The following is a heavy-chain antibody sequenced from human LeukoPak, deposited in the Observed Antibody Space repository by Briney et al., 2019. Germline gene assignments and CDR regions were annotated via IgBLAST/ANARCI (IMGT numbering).Heavy chain of an antibody. V-gene: IGHV3-30*03. CDR3: ARESTSWYFDL. J-gene: IGHJ2*01. Sequence: GRSLRLSCAASGFTFSSYGTHWVRQAPGKGLDWVAVISYDGSNKYYVDSVKGRFTISRDNSKNMLYLQTNSLRAEDTAVYYCARESTSWYFDLWGRGTLVTVSS. CDR2: ISYDGSNK. D-gene: IGHD2-2*01. CDR1: GFTFSSYG.